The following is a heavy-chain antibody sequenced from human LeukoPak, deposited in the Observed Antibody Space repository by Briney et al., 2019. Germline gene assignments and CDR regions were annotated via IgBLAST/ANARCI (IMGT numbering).Heavy chain of an antibody. CDR1: GFSFSDYV. CDR2: ITGSGATT. Sequence: GGSLRLSCAAAGFSFSDYVMSWVRQAPGKGLEWVSAITGSGATTYYADSVEGRFTISRDNSRNTLFLQMNGLRAEDTAVYYCAFRLRDYVRGSYSDWGQGTLVSVSS. D-gene: IGHD3-16*01. V-gene: IGHV3-23*01. J-gene: IGHJ4*02. CDR3: AFRLRDYVRGSYSD.